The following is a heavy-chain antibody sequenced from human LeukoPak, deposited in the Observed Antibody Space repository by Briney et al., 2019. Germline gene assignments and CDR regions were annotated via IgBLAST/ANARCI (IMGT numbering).Heavy chain of an antibody. CDR3: ARDNELSPPVDFDY. CDR1: GFTFGSYS. D-gene: IGHD1-26*01. J-gene: IGHJ4*02. Sequence: GGSLRLSCAASGFTFGSYSVNWVRQAPGKGLEWVSSISSSSSYIYYADSVKGRFTISRDNAKNSLYLQMNSLRAEDTAVYYCARDNELSPPVDFDYWGQGTLVTVSS. CDR2: ISSSSSYI. V-gene: IGHV3-21*01.